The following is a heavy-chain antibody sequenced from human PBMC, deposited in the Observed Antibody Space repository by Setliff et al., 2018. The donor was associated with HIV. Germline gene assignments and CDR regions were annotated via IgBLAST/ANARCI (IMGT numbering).Heavy chain of an antibody. D-gene: IGHD3-10*01. CDR2: INHSGRT. CDR1: GGSFSGSY. CDR3: ARLRYVSGGFYKTPGPYYFDY. V-gene: IGHV4-34*01. J-gene: IGHJ4*02. Sequence: PSETLSLTCAVYGGSFSGSYWSWVRQPPGKGREWIGEINHSGRTNYNPSLKGRVIMSEDTSKNQFSLKLRSVTAADTAAYYCARLRYVSGGFYKTPGPYYFDYWGQGALVTVSS.